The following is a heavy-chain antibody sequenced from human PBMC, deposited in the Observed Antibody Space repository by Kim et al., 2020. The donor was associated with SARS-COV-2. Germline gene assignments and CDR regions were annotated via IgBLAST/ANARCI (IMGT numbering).Heavy chain of an antibody. CDR1: GGSISSSSYY. V-gene: IGHV4-39*01. J-gene: IGHJ4*02. Sequence: SETLSLTCTVSGGSISSSSYYWGWIRQPPGKGLEWIGSIYYSGSTYYNPSLKSRVTISVDTSKNQFSLKLSSVTAADTAVYYWARGCYDYVWGSYRYGYFDYGRQGTLVTLSS. CDR2: IYYSGST. CDR3: ARGCYDYVWGSYRYGYFDY. D-gene: IGHD3-16*02.